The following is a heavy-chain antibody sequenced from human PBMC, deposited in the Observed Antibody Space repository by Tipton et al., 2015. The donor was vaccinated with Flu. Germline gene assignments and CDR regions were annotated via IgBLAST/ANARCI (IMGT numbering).Heavy chain of an antibody. CDR1: GLTFKNYL. D-gene: IGHD7-27*01. V-gene: IGHV3-30-3*01. J-gene: IGHJ3*01. Sequence: SLRLSCVASGLTFKNYLVHWVRQAPGKGLEWVAFVTHDGAHEFYAGSVKGRFTISRENSKNTLSLEMSSLRPEDTAMYYCARDRALSVTPLGTFDVWGRGTMVTVSS. CDR3: ARDRALSVTPLGTFDV. CDR2: VTHDGAHE.